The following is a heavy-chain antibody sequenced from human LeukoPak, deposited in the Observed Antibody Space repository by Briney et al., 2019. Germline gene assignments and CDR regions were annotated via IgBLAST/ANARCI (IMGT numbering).Heavy chain of an antibody. J-gene: IGHJ5*02. CDR3: ARSIYSSPRGGFDP. CDR1: GGSISSYY. Sequence: SETLSLTCTVSGGSISSYYWSWIRQPAGKGLEWIGRIYTSGSTNYNPSLKSRVTMSVDTSKNQFSLKLSSVTAADTAVYYCARSIYSSPRGGFDPWGQGTLVTVSS. CDR2: IYTSGST. V-gene: IGHV4-4*07. D-gene: IGHD6-13*01.